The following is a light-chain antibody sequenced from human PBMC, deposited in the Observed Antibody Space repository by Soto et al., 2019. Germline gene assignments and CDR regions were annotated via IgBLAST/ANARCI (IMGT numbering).Light chain of an antibody. CDR3: QQYNRWPQT. Sequence: EIVMTQSPATLSVSPGERATLSCRASYSITNDLAWYQHKPGQAPRLLIHGASRRATGIPARFSAVGSGTDFTLTISSLQSEDFAVYYCQQYNRWPQTFGQGTRLEI. CDR2: GAS. CDR1: YSITND. J-gene: IGKJ5*01. V-gene: IGKV3-15*01.